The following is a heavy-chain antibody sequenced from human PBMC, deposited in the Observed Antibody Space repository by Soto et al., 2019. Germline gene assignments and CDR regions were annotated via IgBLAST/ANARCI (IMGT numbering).Heavy chain of an antibody. CDR1: GYTFTGYY. V-gene: IGHV1-2*02. CDR3: ARDSPLTTGWLDP. D-gene: IGHD4-17*01. CDR2: INPNSGGT. J-gene: IGHJ5*02. Sequence: ASVKVSCKASGYTFTGYYMHLVRQAPGQGLEWMGWINPNSGGTNYAQKFQGRVTMTRDTSTSTAYMELSRLKSDDTAIYYCARDSPLTTGWLDPWGQATLVTVSS.